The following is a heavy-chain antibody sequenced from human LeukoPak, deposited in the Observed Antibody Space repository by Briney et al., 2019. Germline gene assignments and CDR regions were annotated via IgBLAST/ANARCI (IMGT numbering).Heavy chain of an antibody. D-gene: IGHD3-10*01. CDR3: ARIGSGISDAFDI. J-gene: IGHJ3*02. Sequence: KTSETLSLTCTVSGGSISSYYWSWIRHPPGKGLEGIGYIYYSGSTNYNPSLKSRLTISVDTSKNQFSLKLSSVTAADTAVYYCARIGSGISDAFDIWGQGTMVTVSS. CDR2: IYYSGST. CDR1: GGSISSYY. V-gene: IGHV4-59*01.